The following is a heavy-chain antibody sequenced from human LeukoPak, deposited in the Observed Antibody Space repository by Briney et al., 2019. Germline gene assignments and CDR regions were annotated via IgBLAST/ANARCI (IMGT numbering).Heavy chain of an antibody. CDR1: GYTFTCYY. CDR2: INPNSGGT. Sequence: ASVKVSCKASGYTFTCYYMHWVRQAPGQGLEGMGWINPNSGGTNYAQKFQGRVTMTRDTSISTAYVELSRLRSDDTAVYYCARDPDGGSFQDYWGQGTLVTVSS. D-gene: IGHD2-15*01. J-gene: IGHJ4*02. V-gene: IGHV1-2*02. CDR3: ARDPDGGSFQDY.